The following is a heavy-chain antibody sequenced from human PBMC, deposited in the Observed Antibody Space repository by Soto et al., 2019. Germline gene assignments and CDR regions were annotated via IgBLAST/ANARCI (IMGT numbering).Heavy chain of an antibody. D-gene: IGHD2-8*01. V-gene: IGHV3-53*01. CDR3: AKDHFHGNGVFDGFDI. CDR2: IYSGGNI. J-gene: IGHJ3*02. CDR1: GFTVSNNF. Sequence: VGSLRLSCAASGFTVSNNFLMWVRQAPGKGLEWVSLIYSGGNIHYADSVKGRFTISRDGSKNMLFLQMNSLRADDTALYYCAKDHFHGNGVFDGFDIWGQGTMVTVSS.